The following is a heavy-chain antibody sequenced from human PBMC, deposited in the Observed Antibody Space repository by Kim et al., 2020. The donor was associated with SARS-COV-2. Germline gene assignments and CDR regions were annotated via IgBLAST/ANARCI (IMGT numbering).Heavy chain of an antibody. CDR1: GGSVSSGSYY. Sequence: SETLSLTCTVSGGSVSSGSYYWSWIRQPPGKGLEWIGYIYYSGSTNYNPSLKSRVTISVDTSKNQFSLKLSSVTAADTAVYYCARDTDYYDSSGYYPRRGYYYYGMDVWGQGTKVTV. CDR2: IYYSGST. CDR3: ARDTDYYDSSGYYPRRGYYYYGMDV. V-gene: IGHV4-61*01. D-gene: IGHD3-22*01. J-gene: IGHJ6*02.